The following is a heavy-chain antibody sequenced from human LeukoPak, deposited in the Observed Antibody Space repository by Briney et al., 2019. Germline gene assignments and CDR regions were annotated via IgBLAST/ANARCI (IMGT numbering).Heavy chain of an antibody. J-gene: IGHJ6*02. V-gene: IGHV1-2*02. D-gene: IGHD1-26*01. Sequence: GASVKVSCKSSGYTFTSYYVHWVRQAPAQGREWMGWINPNSWGTNYAKKFQGSVNMTRDTSISTAYMELSRLTSDDTAVYYCARGDTSGSYHNYYYYCGMDVWGQGTTVTVSS. CDR1: GYTFTSYY. CDR2: INPNSWGT. CDR3: ARGDTSGSYHNYYYYCGMDV.